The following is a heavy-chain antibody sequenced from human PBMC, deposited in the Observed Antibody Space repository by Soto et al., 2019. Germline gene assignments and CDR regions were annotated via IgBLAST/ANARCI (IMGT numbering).Heavy chain of an antibody. J-gene: IGHJ4*02. V-gene: IGHV1-69*01. CDR2: IIPIFGTA. D-gene: IGHD3-22*01. Sequence: QVQLVQSGAEVKKPGSSVKVSCKASGGTFSSYAISWVRQAPGQGLEWMGGIIPIFGTANYAQKFQGRVTITADEPTSTDYMELSSLRSEDTAVYYCARIRYYDSSGYFDYWGQGTLVTVSS. CDR3: ARIRYYDSSGYFDY. CDR1: GGTFSSYA.